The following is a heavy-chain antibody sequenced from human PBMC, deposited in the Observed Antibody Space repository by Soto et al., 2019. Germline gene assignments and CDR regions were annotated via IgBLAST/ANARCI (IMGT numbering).Heavy chain of an antibody. CDR3: ARIPLDTSMIYGLAP. D-gene: IGHD5-18*01. CDR2: IYYSGNT. J-gene: IGHJ5*02. CDR1: GGSVSSGDYY. Sequence: QVQLQESGPGLVKPSETLSLTCTVSGGSVSSGDYYWSWIRQPPGKGLEWIGYIYYSGNTNYNPPLKGRVIISVDTSKNRFPLKRTSVTAADRAVYNWARIPLDTSMIYGLAPGGQGTLVPSPQ. V-gene: IGHV4-61*08.